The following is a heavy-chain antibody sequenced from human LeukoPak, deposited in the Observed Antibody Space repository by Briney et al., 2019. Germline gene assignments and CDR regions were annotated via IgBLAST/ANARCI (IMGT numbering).Heavy chain of an antibody. CDR1: GYSFTNYR. CDR3: ARHLSNFWSGSSFDY. V-gene: IGHV5-51*01. D-gene: IGHD3-3*01. Sequence: GESLRISCKGSGYSFTNYRIGWVRQMPGKGLEWMGIIYPVDSDTRYSPSFQGQVTISADKSISTAYLQWSSLKASDTAMYYCARHLSNFWSGSSFDYWGQGTLVTVSS. CDR2: IYPVDSDT. J-gene: IGHJ4*02.